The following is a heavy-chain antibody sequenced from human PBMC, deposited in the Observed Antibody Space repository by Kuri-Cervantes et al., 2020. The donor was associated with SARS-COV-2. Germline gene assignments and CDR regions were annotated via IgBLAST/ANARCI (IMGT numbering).Heavy chain of an antibody. CDR2: ISSSSSTI. D-gene: IGHD4-23*01. CDR1: GFTFSSYS. V-gene: IGHV3-48*01. J-gene: IGHJ4*02. Sequence: GGSLRLSCAASGFTFSSYSMNWVRQAPGKGLGWVSYISSSSSTIYYADSVKGRFTISRDNAKNSLYLQMNSLRAEDTAVYYCARDTSTVVTPDRFDYWGQGTLVTVSS. CDR3: ARDTSTVVTPDRFDY.